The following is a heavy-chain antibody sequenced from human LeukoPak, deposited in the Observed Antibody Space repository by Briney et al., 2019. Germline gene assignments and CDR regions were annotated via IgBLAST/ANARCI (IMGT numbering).Heavy chain of an antibody. J-gene: IGHJ4*02. Sequence: ASVKVSCKASGYTFTGYYMHWVRQAPGQGLEWMGWINPNSGGTNYAQKLQGRVTMTTDTSTSTAYMELRSLRSDDTAVYYCARDHPPYYDFWSGYYTKSPFDYWGQGTLVTVSS. D-gene: IGHD3-3*01. CDR3: ARDHPPYYDFWSGYYTKSPFDY. V-gene: IGHV1-2*02. CDR1: GYTFTGYY. CDR2: INPNSGGT.